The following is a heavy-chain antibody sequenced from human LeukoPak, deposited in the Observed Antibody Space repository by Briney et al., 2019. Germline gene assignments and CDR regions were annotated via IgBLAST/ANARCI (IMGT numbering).Heavy chain of an antibody. CDR3: ARPRLRQYYFDY. J-gene: IGHJ4*02. D-gene: IGHD4-11*01. CDR2: INPSGGST. Sequence: GASVKVSCKASGYTFTSYYMHWVRQAPGQGLEWMVIINPSGGSTSYAQKFQGRVTMTRDTSTSTVYMELSSLRSEDTAVYYCARPRLRQYYFDYWGQGTLVTVSS. V-gene: IGHV1-46*01. CDR1: GYTFTSYY.